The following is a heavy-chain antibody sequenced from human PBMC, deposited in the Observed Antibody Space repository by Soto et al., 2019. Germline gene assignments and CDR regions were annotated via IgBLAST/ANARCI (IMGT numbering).Heavy chain of an antibody. CDR1: GFTFGEYN. Sequence: GGSLRLSCAGSGFTFGEYNMHWVRQAPGKGLEWVSGLSWNSGSIGYADSVKGRFTISRDNAKNSLYLQMNSLRDEDTALYYCAKTGDCTNRACRQSPLTEYFQDWGQGTLVTVSS. V-gene: IGHV3-9*01. D-gene: IGHD2-8*01. CDR2: LSWNSGSI. J-gene: IGHJ1*01. CDR3: AKTGDCTNRACRQSPLTEYFQD.